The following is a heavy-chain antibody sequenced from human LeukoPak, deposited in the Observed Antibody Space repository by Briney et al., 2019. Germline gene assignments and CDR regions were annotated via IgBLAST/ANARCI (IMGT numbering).Heavy chain of an antibody. D-gene: IGHD5-18*01. CDR2: INHSGST. CDR1: GGSISSSGFY. V-gene: IGHV4-39*07. J-gene: IGHJ6*03. CDR3: ARVGPFRGYSYGSLDPHYYYYYMDV. Sequence: SETLSLTCTVSGGSISSSGFYWSWIRQPPGKGLEWIGEINHSGSTNYNPSLKSRVTISVDTSKNQFSLKLSSVTAADTAVYYCARVGPFRGYSYGSLDPHYYYYYMDVWGKGTTVTVSS.